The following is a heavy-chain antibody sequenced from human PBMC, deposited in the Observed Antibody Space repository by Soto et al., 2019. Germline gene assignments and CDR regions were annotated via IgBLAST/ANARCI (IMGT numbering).Heavy chain of an antibody. V-gene: IGHV4-59*01. CDR2: IYYSGST. D-gene: IGHD6-13*01. Sequence: SETLSLTCTVSGGSISSYYWSWIRQPPGKGLEWIGYIYYSGSTNYNPSLKSRVTMSVDTSKNQFSLKLSSVTAADTAEYYCARSSSWARKSHFDYWGQGTLVTVSS. CDR1: GGSISSYY. CDR3: ARSSSWARKSHFDY. J-gene: IGHJ4*02.